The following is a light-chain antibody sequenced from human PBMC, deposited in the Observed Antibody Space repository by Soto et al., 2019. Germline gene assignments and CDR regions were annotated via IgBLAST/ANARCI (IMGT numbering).Light chain of an antibody. J-gene: IGLJ2*01. V-gene: IGLV1-40*01. CDR1: SSNIGAGYD. CDR2: GNI. CDR3: QTYDTGVSGSI. Sequence: QSVLTQPPSVSGAPGQRVALSCAGTSSNIGAGYDVHWYQHLPGTAPKLLIFGNINRPAGVPDRFSGSKSGTSASLAISGLQAADEGYYYCQTYDTGVSGSIFGGGIKVTVL.